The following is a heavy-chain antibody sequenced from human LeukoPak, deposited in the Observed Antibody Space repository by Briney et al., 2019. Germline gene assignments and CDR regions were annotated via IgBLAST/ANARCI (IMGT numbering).Heavy chain of an antibody. J-gene: IGHJ4*02. CDR3: ARVRSGYSFDY. CDR2: IDQDGVQI. Sequence: GGSLRLSCAATGFTFSNYWMTWVRQAPGEGLEWVANIDQDGVQIYNVDSVKGRFTISRDNAKNSLYLQMNSLRAEDTAVYYCARVRSGYSFDYWGPGTLVTFSS. V-gene: IGHV3-7*01. D-gene: IGHD3-9*01. CDR1: GFTFSNYW.